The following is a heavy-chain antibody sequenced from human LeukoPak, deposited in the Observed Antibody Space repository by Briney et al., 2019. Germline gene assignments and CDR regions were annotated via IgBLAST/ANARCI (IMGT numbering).Heavy chain of an antibody. D-gene: IGHD2-2*01. CDR2: IYSTGST. Sequence: SETLSLTCTVSGGSISFYYWSWIRQPAGKGLEWIGRIYSTGSTNYNPSLKSRVTMSVDTSKNQFSLKLSSVTAADTAVYYCARRRRILGNIVVVPAAALGRYYFDYWGQGTLVTVSS. J-gene: IGHJ4*02. V-gene: IGHV4-4*07. CDR1: GGSISFYY. CDR3: ARRRRILGNIVVVPAAALGRYYFDY.